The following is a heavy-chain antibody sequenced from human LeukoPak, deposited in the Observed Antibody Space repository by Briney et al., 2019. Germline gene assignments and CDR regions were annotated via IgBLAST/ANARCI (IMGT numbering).Heavy chain of an antibody. Sequence: GGSLRLSCAASGFTVSSNYMSWVRQAPGKGLEWVSVIYSGGSTYYADSVKGRFTISRDNSKNTLYLQMNSLRAEDTAVYYCARDGRVVVISSFDFDYWGQGTLVTVSS. CDR3: ARDGRVVVISSFDFDY. J-gene: IGHJ4*02. CDR2: IYSGGST. D-gene: IGHD3-22*01. CDR1: GFTVSSNY. V-gene: IGHV3-53*01.